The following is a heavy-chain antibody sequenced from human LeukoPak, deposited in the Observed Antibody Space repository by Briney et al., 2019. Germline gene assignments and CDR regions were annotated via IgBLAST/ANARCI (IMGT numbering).Heavy chain of an antibody. CDR1: GFTFSSDW. CDR2: INPDGSEK. V-gene: IGHV3-7*01. Sequence: QPGGSLRLSCAVSGFTFSSDWMIWVRQAPGKGLEWVANINPDGSEKNYVDSVRGRFTISRDNAKNSLDLQMNSLRVEDTAVYYCAELGITMIGGVWGKGTTVTISS. D-gene: IGHD3-10*02. CDR3: AELGITMIGGV. J-gene: IGHJ6*04.